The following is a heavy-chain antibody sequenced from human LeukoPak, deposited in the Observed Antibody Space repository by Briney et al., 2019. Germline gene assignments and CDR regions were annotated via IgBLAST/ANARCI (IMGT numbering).Heavy chain of an antibody. CDR3: ARAEYSSSWYYFDY. D-gene: IGHD6-13*01. V-gene: IGHV4-30-4*08. CDR2: IYYSGST. CDR1: GGSISSGDYY. Sequence: SETLSLTCTVSGGSISSGDYYWSWSRKPRGKGVEWNEYIYYSGSTYYNRAVKSRVTISVNTSKNHFSLKLSSVTAADTAVYYCARAEYSSSWYYFDYWGQGTLVTVSS. J-gene: IGHJ4*02.